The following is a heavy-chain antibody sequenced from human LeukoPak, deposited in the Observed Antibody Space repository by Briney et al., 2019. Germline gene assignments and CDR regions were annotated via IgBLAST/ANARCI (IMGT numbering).Heavy chain of an antibody. Sequence: PGGSLRLSCAASGFTFSSYAMSWVRQAPGKGLEWVSAISGSGGSTYYADSVKGRFTISRDNSKNTLYLQMNSLRAEDTAVYYCAKDFSSYYDILTGYYNRNAFEIWGQGTMVTVSS. D-gene: IGHD3-9*01. J-gene: IGHJ3*02. CDR1: GFTFSSYA. CDR2: ISGSGGST. V-gene: IGHV3-23*01. CDR3: AKDFSSYYDILTGYYNRNAFEI.